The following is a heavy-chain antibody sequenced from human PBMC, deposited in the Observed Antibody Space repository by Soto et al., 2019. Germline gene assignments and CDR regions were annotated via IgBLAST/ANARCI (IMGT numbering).Heavy chain of an antibody. Sequence: SETLSLTCTVSGGSISSSSYYWGWIRQPPGKGLEWIGSIYYSGSTYYNPSLKSRVTISVDTSKNQFSLKLSSVTAADTAVYYCARRSGLRGHYFDYWGQGTLVTVSS. CDR3: ARRSGLRGHYFDY. V-gene: IGHV4-39*01. D-gene: IGHD3-3*01. J-gene: IGHJ4*02. CDR2: IYYSGST. CDR1: GGSISSSSYY.